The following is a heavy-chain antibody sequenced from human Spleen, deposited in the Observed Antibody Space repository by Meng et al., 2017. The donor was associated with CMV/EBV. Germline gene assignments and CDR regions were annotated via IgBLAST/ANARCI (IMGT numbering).Heavy chain of an antibody. V-gene: IGHV1-18*04. J-gene: IGHJ5*02. CDR3: ARDRGFLTTNWFDP. CDR1: GYTFTDHY. D-gene: IGHD3-10*01. CDR2: ISAYNGNT. Sequence: ASVKVSCKASGYTFTDHYFHWVRQAPGQGLEWMGWISAYNGNTKYAQKFQGRVTMTTDTSTSTAYMELRSLRSDDTAVYYCARDRGFLTTNWFDPWGQGTLVTVSS.